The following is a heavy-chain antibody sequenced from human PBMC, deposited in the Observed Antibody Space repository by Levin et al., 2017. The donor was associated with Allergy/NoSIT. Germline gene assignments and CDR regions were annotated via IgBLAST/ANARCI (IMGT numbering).Heavy chain of an antibody. CDR2: INHSGST. CDR1: CLSFSFYY. V-gene: IGHV4-34*01. CDR3: ASELGYCSSTSCYRGQG. D-gene: IGHD2-2*01. Sequence: SETLSLTCAVYCLSFSFYYCIFILPPPLKGLEWIGEINHSGSTNYNPSLKSRVTISVDTSKNQFSLKLSSVTAADTAVYYCASELGYCSSTSCYRGQGWGQGTLVTVSS. J-gene: IGHJ4*02.